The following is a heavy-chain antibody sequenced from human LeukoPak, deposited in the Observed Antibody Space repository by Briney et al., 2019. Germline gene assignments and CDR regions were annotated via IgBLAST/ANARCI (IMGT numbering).Heavy chain of an antibody. Sequence: ASGKVSCKASGYTFTGYYMHWVRQAPGQGLGGRGWINPNSGGTNYAQKFQGRVTMTRDTSISTAYMELSRLRSDDTAVYYCARDESITIFGVVIRGRNYYGMDVWGQGTTVTVSS. CDR1: GYTFTGYY. J-gene: IGHJ6*02. D-gene: IGHD3-3*01. CDR3: ARDESITIFGVVIRGRNYYGMDV. CDR2: INPNSGGT. V-gene: IGHV1-2*02.